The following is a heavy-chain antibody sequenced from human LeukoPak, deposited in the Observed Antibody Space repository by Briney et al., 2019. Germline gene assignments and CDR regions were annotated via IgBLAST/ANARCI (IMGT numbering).Heavy chain of an antibody. CDR1: GYTFTSYG. CDR2: ISAYNGNT. D-gene: IGHD3-22*01. Sequence: GASVKVSCKASGYTFTSYGISWVRQAPGQGLEWMGWISAYNGNTNYAQKLQGRVTMTTDTSTSTAYMELRSLRSDDTAVYYCARAGVGSGYYYYFDYWGQGTLVTVSS. V-gene: IGHV1-18*01. CDR3: ARAGVGSGYYYYFDY. J-gene: IGHJ4*02.